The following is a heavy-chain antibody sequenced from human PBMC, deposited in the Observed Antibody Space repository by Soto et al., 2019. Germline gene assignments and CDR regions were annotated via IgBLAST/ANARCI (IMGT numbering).Heavy chain of an antibody. V-gene: IGHV4-34*01. D-gene: IGHD5-18*01. CDR3: ASREVDTPMVNYY. CDR1: GGSFSGYY. CDR2: INHSGST. Sequence: SETLSRTCAVYGGSFSGYYWSWIRQPPGKGLEWIGEINHSGSTNYNPSLKSRVTLSVDTSKNQFSLKLRSVTAADTAVYYCASREVDTPMVNYYWGQGTLVTVSS. J-gene: IGHJ4*02.